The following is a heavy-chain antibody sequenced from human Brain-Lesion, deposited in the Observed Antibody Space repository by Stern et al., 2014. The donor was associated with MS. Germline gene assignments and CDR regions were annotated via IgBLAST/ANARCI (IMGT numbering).Heavy chain of an antibody. CDR2: MNPYSGNT. CDR3: ARAVRNQLLSEY. V-gene: IGHV1-8*01. D-gene: IGHD2-2*01. CDR1: GFTFSSYD. Sequence: VQLVQSVAEVKKPGASVKVSCQASGFTFSSYDITWVRQAPGPGLEWMGWMNPYSGNTGYAQKFKGRVSMTSDPSISTVYMELTSLTSDDTAVYFCARAVRNQLLSEYWGQGTLVTVSS. J-gene: IGHJ4*02.